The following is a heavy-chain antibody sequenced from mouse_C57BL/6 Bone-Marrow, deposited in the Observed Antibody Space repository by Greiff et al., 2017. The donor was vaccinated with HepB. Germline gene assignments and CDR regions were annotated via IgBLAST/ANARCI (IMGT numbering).Heavy chain of an antibody. CDR3: ARHGDGYTPWFAY. CDR1: EYEFPSHD. V-gene: IGHV5-2*01. CDR2: ITSDGGST. D-gene: IGHD2-3*01. J-gene: IGHJ3*01. Sequence: EVKVVESGGGLVQPGESLKLSCESNEYEFPSHDMSWVRKTPEKRLELVAAITSDGGSTYYPDTMERRFIISRDNTKKTLYLQMISLRSEDTALYYCARHGDGYTPWFAYWGQGTLVTVSA.